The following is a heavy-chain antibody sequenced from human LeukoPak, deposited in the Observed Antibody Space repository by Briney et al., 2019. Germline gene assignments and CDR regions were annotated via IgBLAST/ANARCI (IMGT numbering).Heavy chain of an antibody. D-gene: IGHD2-15*01. Sequence: SGTLSLTCAVSGGSISSSNWWSWVRQPPGKGLEWIGEIYHSGSTNYNPSLKSRATISVDKSKNQFSLKLSSVTAADTAVYYCARRRTCSGGSCYSTEYNYWGQGTLVTVSS. CDR1: GGSISSSNW. J-gene: IGHJ4*02. V-gene: IGHV4-4*02. CDR3: ARRRTCSGGSCYSTEYNY. CDR2: IYHSGST.